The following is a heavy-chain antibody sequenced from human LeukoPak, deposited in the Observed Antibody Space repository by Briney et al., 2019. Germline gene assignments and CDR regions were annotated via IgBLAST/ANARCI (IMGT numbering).Heavy chain of an antibody. D-gene: IGHD2-15*01. V-gene: IGHV3-33*01. CDR2: IWHNGGNK. Sequence: GRSLRLSCAASGFTFSKYGMHWVRQAPGKGLEWVGVIWHNGGNKYSADSVKGRFTTSRDNSKNTLYLQMNSVRAEDTAVYYCARDRGSNDPIDYWGQGTLVTVSS. J-gene: IGHJ4*02. CDR3: ARDRGSNDPIDY. CDR1: GFTFSKYG.